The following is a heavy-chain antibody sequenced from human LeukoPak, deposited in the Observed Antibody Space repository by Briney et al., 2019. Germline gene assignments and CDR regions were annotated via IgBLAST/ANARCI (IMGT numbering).Heavy chain of an antibody. CDR1: GYTFTTYH. D-gene: IGHD3-3*01. J-gene: IGHJ5*02. Sequence: ASVKVSCKASGYTFTTYHINWVRQATGQGLEWMGWMNPNSGNTGYAQKFQGRVTMTRNTFISTAYMELSSLRSEDTAVYYCARVPYGIIQWFDPWGQGTLVTVSS. CDR2: MNPNSGNT. V-gene: IGHV1-8*01. CDR3: ARVPYGIIQWFDP.